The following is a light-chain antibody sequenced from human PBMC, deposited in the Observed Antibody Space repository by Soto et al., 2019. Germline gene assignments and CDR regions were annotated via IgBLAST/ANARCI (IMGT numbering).Light chain of an antibody. Sequence: QSVLTQPASVSGSPGQSITIPCTGTSGDVGGYNLVSWYQQHPGKAPKLMIYEVTERPSGVSNRFSGSKSGNTASLTISGLQPDDAADYSCWSYAGTSDVFGTGTKVPV. CDR2: EVT. J-gene: IGLJ1*01. V-gene: IGLV2-23*02. CDR1: SGDVGGYNL. CDR3: WSYAGTSDV.